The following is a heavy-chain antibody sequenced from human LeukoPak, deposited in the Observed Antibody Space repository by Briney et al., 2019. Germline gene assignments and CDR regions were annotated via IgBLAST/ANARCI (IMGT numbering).Heavy chain of an antibody. Sequence: GRALRLSCAASGFTYDDYAMHWVRPAPGKGLEWVSGINWNSDSIGYADSVKGRFTISRDNAKNSLYLQMNSLRAEDTALYYCAKDNNNYGYGIGAFDIWGQGTMVTVSS. J-gene: IGHJ3*02. CDR1: GFTYDDYA. CDR3: AKDNNNYGYGIGAFDI. V-gene: IGHV3-9*01. CDR2: INWNSDSI. D-gene: IGHD5-18*01.